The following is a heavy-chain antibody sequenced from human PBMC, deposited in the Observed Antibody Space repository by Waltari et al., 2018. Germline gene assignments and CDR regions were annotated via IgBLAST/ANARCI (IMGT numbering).Heavy chain of an antibody. CDR2: IYNDGSIT. CDR3: ARGRMVRGVQTYYYGMDV. V-gene: IGHV3-74*01. CDR1: GFPFSGYC. Sequence: EVQLVESGGGLVQPGGSLRVSCAASGFPFSGYCMYWVRQAPGKGLVWVSLIYNDGSITSYADSVKGRFTISRDNAKNTLYLQVNSLRVEDTAVYYCARGRMVRGVQTYYYGMDVWGLGTTVTVSS. J-gene: IGHJ6*02. D-gene: IGHD3-10*01.